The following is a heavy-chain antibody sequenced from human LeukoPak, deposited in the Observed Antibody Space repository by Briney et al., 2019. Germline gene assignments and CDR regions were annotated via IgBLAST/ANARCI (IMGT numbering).Heavy chain of an antibody. CDR2: INPVSGGI. J-gene: IGHJ4*02. V-gene: IGHV1-2*02. Sequence: ASVKVSCKASGYTFTGYYMHWVRQAPRQGLEWMGWINPVSGGINYAQQSQGRVTMTRDTSISTAYMELSRLRSDDTAIYYCARAGIAAAILDWGQGALVTVSS. CDR1: GYTFTGYY. D-gene: IGHD6-25*01. CDR3: ARAGIAAAILD.